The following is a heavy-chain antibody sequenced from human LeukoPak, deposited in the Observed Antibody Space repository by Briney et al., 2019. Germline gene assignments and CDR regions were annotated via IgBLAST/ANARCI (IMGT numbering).Heavy chain of an antibody. Sequence: SETLSLTCTVSAYSISSGYYWGWIRQPPGKGLEWIGSIYHSRTTSYNPSHKSRVTISVDTSKNQISLNLSSVTAADTARYYCARVGSSGYGHYFNNWGQGALVTVSS. V-gene: IGHV4-38-2*02. D-gene: IGHD3-22*01. J-gene: IGHJ4*02. CDR2: IYHSRTT. CDR3: ARVGSSGYGHYFNN. CDR1: AYSISSGYY.